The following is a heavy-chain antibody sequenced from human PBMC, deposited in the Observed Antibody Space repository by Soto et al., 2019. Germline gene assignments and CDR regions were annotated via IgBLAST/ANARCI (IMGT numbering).Heavy chain of an antibody. CDR3: ARERDGYNSYYFDY. CDR2: IIPIFGTA. J-gene: IGHJ4*02. D-gene: IGHD5-12*01. V-gene: IGHV1-69*01. Sequence: SVKVSCTASGGTFSSYAISWVRQAPGQGLEWMGGIIPIFGTANYAQKFQGRVTITADESTSTAYMELSSLRSEDTAVYYCARERDGYNSYYFDYWGQGTLVTVSS. CDR1: GGTFSSYA.